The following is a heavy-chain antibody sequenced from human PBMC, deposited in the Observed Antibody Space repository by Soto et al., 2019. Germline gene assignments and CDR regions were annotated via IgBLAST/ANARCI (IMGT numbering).Heavy chain of an antibody. CDR1: GGSISSDSSY. CDR3: XAXAPETPSIFGVALPYFFDS. J-gene: IGHJ4*02. Sequence: VQLQESGPGLVKPSQTLSLTCTVSGGSISSDSSYWSWIRQRPGMGLEWIGYIFYSGAFYYTPSLRGRVMIXAXXXXXXXXXXXXXXXXXXXXXXXXAXAPETPSIFGVALPYFFDSWGQGTQVTVSS. CDR2: IFYSGAF. D-gene: IGHD3-3*01. V-gene: IGHV4-31*06.